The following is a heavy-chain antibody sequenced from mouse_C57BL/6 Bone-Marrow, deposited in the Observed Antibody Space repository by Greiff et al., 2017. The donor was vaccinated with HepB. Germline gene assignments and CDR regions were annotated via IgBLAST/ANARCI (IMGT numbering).Heavy chain of an antibody. J-gene: IGHJ2*01. Sequence: QVQLKQSGAELVRPGASVTLSCKASGYTFTDYEMHWVKQTPVHGLEWIGAIDPETGGTAYNQKFKGKAILTADKSSSTAYMELRSLTSEDSAVYYCTTDITTVVVFDYWGQGTTLTVSS. CDR3: TTDITTVVVFDY. V-gene: IGHV1-15*01. CDR2: IDPETGGT. D-gene: IGHD1-1*01. CDR1: GYTFTDYE.